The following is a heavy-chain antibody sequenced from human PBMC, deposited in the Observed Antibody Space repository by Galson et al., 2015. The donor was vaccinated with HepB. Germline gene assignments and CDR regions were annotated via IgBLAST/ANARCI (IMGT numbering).Heavy chain of an antibody. CDR3: ARDRGKLLWFGAPPNWFDP. Sequence: VKVSCKASGYTFTSYGISWVRQAPGQGLEWMGWISAYNGNTNYAQKLQGRVTMTTDTSTSTAYMELRSLRSDDTAVYYCARDRGKLLWFGAPPNWFDPWGQGTLVTVSS. J-gene: IGHJ5*02. CDR2: ISAYNGNT. CDR1: GYTFTSYG. V-gene: IGHV1-18*04. D-gene: IGHD3-10*01.